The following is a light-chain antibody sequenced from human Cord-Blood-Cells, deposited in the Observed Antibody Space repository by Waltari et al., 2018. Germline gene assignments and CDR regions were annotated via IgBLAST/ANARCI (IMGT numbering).Light chain of an antibody. J-gene: IGLJ2*01. CDR3: CSYAGSYTYVV. V-gene: IGLV2-11*01. CDR1: SSYVGGYNY. Sequence: QSALTQPRSVSGSPGQSVTISCTGTSSYVGGYNYVSLYQQHPGKAPKLMIYDVSKRPSGVPDRFSGSKSGNTASLTISGLQAEDEADYYCCSYAGSYTYVVFGGGTKLTVL. CDR2: DVS.